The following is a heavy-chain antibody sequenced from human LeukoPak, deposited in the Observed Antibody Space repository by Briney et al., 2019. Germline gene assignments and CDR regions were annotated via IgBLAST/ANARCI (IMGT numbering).Heavy chain of an antibody. CDR2: INPNSGGT. J-gene: IGHJ6*03. Sequence: ASVKVSCKASGYTFTGYYMHWVRQAPGQGLEWMGWINPNSGGTNYAQKFQGRVTMTRDTSISTAYMELSRLRSDDTAVYYCAAGLGVPPYYYYYMDVWGKGTTVTISS. D-gene: IGHD3-16*01. V-gene: IGHV1-2*02. CDR3: AAGLGVPPYYYYYMDV. CDR1: GYTFTGYY.